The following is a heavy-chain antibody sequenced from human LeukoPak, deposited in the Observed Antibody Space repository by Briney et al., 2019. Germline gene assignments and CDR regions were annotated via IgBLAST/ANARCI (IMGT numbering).Heavy chain of an antibody. J-gene: IGHJ3*02. D-gene: IGHD3-10*01. V-gene: IGHV3-72*01. CDR2: TRNKANSYTT. Sequence: PGGSLRLSCAASGFTFSDHYMDWVRQAPGKGLEWVGRTRNKANSYTTEYAASVKGRFTISRDDSKNSLYLQMNSLKTEGTAVYYCARVGRRSGSYDAFDIWGQGTMVTVSS. CDR3: ARVGRRSGSYDAFDI. CDR1: GFTFSDHY.